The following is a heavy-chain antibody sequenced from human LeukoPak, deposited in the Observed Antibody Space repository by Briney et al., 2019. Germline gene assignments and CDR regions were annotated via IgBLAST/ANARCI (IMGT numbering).Heavy chain of an antibody. Sequence: SETLSLTCTVSGVSISSYYWNWVRQPPGKGLEWIGSIYYSGTTNYNPSLKSRVTISLDTSKTQFSLKLSSVTAVDTAVSYCARGEGSSMVRGVIFWFDPWGQGSLVTVSS. V-gene: IGHV4-59*01. CDR1: GVSISSYY. D-gene: IGHD3-10*01. J-gene: IGHJ5*02. CDR3: ARGEGSSMVRGVIFWFDP. CDR2: IYYSGTT.